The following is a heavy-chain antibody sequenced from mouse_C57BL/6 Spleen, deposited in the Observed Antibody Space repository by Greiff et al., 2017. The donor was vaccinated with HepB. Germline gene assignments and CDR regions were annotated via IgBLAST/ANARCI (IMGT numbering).Heavy chain of an antibody. CDR3: ARDSGLRRGYFDV. J-gene: IGHJ1*03. Sequence: EVQGVESGGGLVKPGGSLKLSCAASGFTFSDYGMHWVRQAPEKGLEWVAYISSGSSTIYYADTVKGRFTISRDNAKNTLFLQMTSLRSEDTAMYYCARDSGLRRGYFDVWGTGTTVTVSS. CDR1: GFTFSDYG. D-gene: IGHD2-4*01. V-gene: IGHV5-17*01. CDR2: ISSGSSTI.